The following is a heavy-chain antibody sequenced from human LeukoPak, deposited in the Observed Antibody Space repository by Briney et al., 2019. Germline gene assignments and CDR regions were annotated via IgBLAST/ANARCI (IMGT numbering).Heavy chain of an antibody. V-gene: IGHV4-34*01. CDR1: GGSFSGYY. CDR3: ARGVGYYYYYYMDV. CDR2: INHSGST. Sequence: SETLSLTCAVYGGSFSGYYWSWIRQPPGKGLEWIGEINHSGSTNYNPSLKSRVTISVDTSKNQFSLKLSSVTAADTAVYYCARGVGYYYYYYMDVWGKGTTVTVSS. J-gene: IGHJ6*03.